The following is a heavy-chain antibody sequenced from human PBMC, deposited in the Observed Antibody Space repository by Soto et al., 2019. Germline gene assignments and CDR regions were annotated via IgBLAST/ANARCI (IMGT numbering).Heavy chain of an antibody. CDR2: IIPIFGTA. V-gene: IGHV1-69*12. CDR3: ARGQTGGRWGYYFDY. J-gene: IGHJ4*02. CDR1: GGTFSSYA. Sequence: QVQLVQSGAEVKKPGSSVKVSCKASGGTFSSYAISWVRQAPGQGLEWMGGIIPIFGTADYAQKFQGRVTIAAEESTCTEYMELSSRRSEDTAVYYCARGQTGGRWGYYFDYWGQGTLVTVSS. D-gene: IGHD3-16*01.